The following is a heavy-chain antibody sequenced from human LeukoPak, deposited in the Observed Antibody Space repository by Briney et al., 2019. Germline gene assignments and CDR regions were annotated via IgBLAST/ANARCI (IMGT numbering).Heavy chain of an antibody. D-gene: IGHD3-10*02. Sequence: PGGSLRLSCAASGFTFSSYAMSWVRQAPGKGLEWVSAISGSGGSTYYADSVKGRFTISRDNSKNTLYLQVNSLRAEDTAVYYCAKAAYVHYYYYMDVWAKGPRSPSP. V-gene: IGHV3-23*01. CDR1: GFTFSSYA. CDR3: AKAAYVHYYYYMDV. J-gene: IGHJ6*03. CDR2: ISGSGGST.